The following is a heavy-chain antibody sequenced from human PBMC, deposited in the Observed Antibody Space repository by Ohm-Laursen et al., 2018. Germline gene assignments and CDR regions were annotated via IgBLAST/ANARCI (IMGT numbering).Heavy chain of an antibody. Sequence: SLRLSCAASGFTFSSFSMNWVRQAPGKGLEWISYINEVSSHIYDADSVKGRITVARDNAKNSLYLQLNSLRAKDTAVYYCARGEYCTNGVCFYGMDVWGQGTTVTVSS. CDR1: GFTFSSFS. D-gene: IGHD2-8*01. CDR2: INEVSSHI. J-gene: IGHJ6*02. V-gene: IGHV3-21*04. CDR3: ARGEYCTNGVCFYGMDV.